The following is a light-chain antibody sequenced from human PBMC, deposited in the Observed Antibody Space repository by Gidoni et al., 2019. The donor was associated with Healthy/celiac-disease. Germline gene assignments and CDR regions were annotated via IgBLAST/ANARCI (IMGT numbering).Light chain of an antibody. J-gene: IGKJ1*01. CDR1: QSVSSSD. V-gene: IGKV3-20*01. CDR2: GAS. Sequence: EIVLTQYPVTLSLSPGERANLSCRASQSVSSSDLAWYQQKPGQAPRLLIYGASSRATGIPERFSGSGSGTDFTLTISRLEPEDFAVYYCQQDGSSPRTFGQGTKVEIK. CDR3: QQDGSSPRT.